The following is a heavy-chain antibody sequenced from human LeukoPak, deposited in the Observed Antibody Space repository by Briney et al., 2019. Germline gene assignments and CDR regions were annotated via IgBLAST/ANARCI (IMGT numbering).Heavy chain of an antibody. V-gene: IGHV3-30*18. J-gene: IGHJ4*02. CDR2: ISYDGSNK. CDR3: AKDVKDIVVVVAATPFGYFDY. CDR1: GFTFSSYG. D-gene: IGHD2-15*01. Sequence: GGSLRLSCAASGFTFSSYGMHWVRQAPGKGLEWVAVISYDGSNKYYADPVKGRFTISRDNSKNTLYLQMNSLRAEDTAVYYCAKDVKDIVVVVAATPFGYFDYWGQGTLVTVSS.